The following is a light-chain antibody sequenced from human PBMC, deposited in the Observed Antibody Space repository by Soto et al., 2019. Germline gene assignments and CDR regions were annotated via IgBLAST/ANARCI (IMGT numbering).Light chain of an antibody. CDR1: SSDIGGYNY. CDR2: DVS. CDR3: SSYTGSSSVI. Sequence: QSALTQPASVSGSPGQSITISCTGTSSDIGGYNYVSWYQLHPGKPPKLMIYDVSIRPSGVSNRFSGSKSGNTASLTISGLQAEDETDYYCSSYTGSSSVIFGGGTKLTVL. V-gene: IGLV2-14*03. J-gene: IGLJ2*01.